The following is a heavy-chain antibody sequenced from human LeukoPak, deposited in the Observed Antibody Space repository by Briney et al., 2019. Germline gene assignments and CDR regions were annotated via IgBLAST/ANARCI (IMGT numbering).Heavy chain of an antibody. CDR1: GFTFSSYS. CDR3: ARWGLSSGWFKDAFDM. V-gene: IGHV3-21*01. D-gene: IGHD6-19*01. CDR2: ISSSSSYI. Sequence: PGGSLRLSCAASGFTFSSYSMNGVRQAPGKGLEWVSSISSSSSYIYYADSVKGRFTISRDNAKNSLYLQMNSLRAEDTAVYYCARWGLSSGWFKDAFDMWRRGTMVTVSS. J-gene: IGHJ3*02.